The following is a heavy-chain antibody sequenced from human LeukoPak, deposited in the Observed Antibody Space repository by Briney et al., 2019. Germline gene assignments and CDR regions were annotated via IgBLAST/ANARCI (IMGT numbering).Heavy chain of an antibody. CDR2: ISYDGSNK. CDR3: AKDRARVVDFWSGTFDY. CDR1: GFTFSSYG. Sequence: PGGSLRLSCAASGFTFSSYGMRWVRQAPGKGLEWVAVISYDGSNKYYADSVKGRFTISRDNSKNTLYLQMNSLRAEDTAVYYCAKDRARVVDFWSGTFDYWGQGTLVTVSS. D-gene: IGHD3-3*01. J-gene: IGHJ4*02. V-gene: IGHV3-30*18.